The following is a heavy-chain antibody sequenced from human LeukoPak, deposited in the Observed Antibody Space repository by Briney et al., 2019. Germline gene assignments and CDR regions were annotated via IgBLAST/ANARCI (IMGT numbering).Heavy chain of an antibody. Sequence: GGSLRLSCAASGFTFDDYGMSWVRQAPGKGLEWVSGINWNGGSTGYADSVTGRFTISRDNAKNSLYLQMNSLRAEDTALYYCARDTYYYDSSGYFDYWGQGTLVTVSS. J-gene: IGHJ4*02. D-gene: IGHD3-22*01. CDR2: INWNGGST. CDR3: ARDTYYYDSSGYFDY. CDR1: GFTFDDYG. V-gene: IGHV3-20*04.